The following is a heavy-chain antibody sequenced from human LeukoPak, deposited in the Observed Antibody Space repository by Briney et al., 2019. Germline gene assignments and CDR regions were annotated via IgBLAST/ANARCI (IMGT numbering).Heavy chain of an antibody. CDR1: GGSFSGYC. CDR2: INHSGST. CDR3: ARGSGSGGH. J-gene: IGHJ4*02. D-gene: IGHD3-10*01. V-gene: IGHV4-34*01. Sequence: PSETLTLTCAVYGGSFSGYCWSWIRQPPGKGLEWIGEINHSGSTNYNPSLKSRVTISVDTSKNQFSLKLSSVTAADTAVYYCARGSGSGGHWGQGTLVTVSS.